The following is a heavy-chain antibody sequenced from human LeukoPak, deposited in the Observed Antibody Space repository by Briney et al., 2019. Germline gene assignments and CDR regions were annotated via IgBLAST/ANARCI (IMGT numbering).Heavy chain of an antibody. Sequence: GGSLRLSCAASGFTFSSYSMNWVRQAPGKGLEWVSSISSSSSYIYYADSVKGRFTISRDNAKNSLYLQMNSLRAEDTAVYCCARDGGYSGYYTEITNFDYWGQGTLVTVSS. CDR3: ARDGGYSGYYTEITNFDY. V-gene: IGHV3-21*01. D-gene: IGHD5-12*01. CDR2: ISSSSSYI. CDR1: GFTFSSYS. J-gene: IGHJ4*02.